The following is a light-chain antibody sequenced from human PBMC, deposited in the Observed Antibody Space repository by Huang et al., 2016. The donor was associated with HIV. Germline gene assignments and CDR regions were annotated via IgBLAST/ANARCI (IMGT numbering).Light chain of an antibody. CDR1: QTILHDSDSRNY. J-gene: IGKJ3*01. CDR2: WAS. CDR3: QQYYSSPFT. Sequence: DIVMTQSPDSLAVSLGERATINCKSSQTILHDSDSRNYLAWYKPKPGQPPKLLIHWASIRKSGVPDRFIGSVSGTDFTLTISSLQAEDVAVYYCQQYYSSPFTFGPGTNVDI. V-gene: IGKV4-1*01.